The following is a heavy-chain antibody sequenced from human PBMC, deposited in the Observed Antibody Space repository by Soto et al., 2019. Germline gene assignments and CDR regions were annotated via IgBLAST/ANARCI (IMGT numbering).Heavy chain of an antibody. V-gene: IGHV1-8*01. CDR2: MNPNSGNT. Sequence: GASVKVSCKASGYTFTSYVINWVRQATGQGLEWMGWMNPNSGNTGYAQKFQGRVTMTRNTSISTAYMELSSLRSEDTAVYYCARGGGYLGYCSCTSGYQSQYYSGMDDWGKGTPVTVAS. J-gene: IGHJ6*04. CDR3: ARGGGYLGYCSCTSGYQSQYYSGMDD. D-gene: IGHD2-2*01. CDR1: GYTFTSYV.